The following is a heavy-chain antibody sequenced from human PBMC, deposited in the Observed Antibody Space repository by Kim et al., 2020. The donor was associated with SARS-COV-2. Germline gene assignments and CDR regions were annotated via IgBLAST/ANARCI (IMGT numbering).Heavy chain of an antibody. V-gene: IGHV3-30-3*01. Sequence: GGSLRLSCAASGFTFSRYAMHWVRQAPGKGLEWVAVISYDGSNKYYADSVKGRFTISRDNSKNTLYLQMNSLRAEDTAVYYCATNYGSGKYNWFDPWGQGTLVTVAS. J-gene: IGHJ5*02. CDR2: ISYDGSNK. CDR3: ATNYGSGKYNWFDP. D-gene: IGHD3-10*01. CDR1: GFTFSRYA.